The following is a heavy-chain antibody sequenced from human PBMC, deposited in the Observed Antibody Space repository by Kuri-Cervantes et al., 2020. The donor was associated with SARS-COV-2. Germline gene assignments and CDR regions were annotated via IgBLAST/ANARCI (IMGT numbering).Heavy chain of an antibody. CDR1: GGSISSGSYY. Sequence: LRLSCTVSGGSISSGSYYWSWIRQPAGKGLEWIGRIYTSGSTNYNPSLKSRVTISVDTSKNQFSLKLSSVTAADTAAYYCARGGRTRNSYYFDYWGQGTLVTVSS. CDR2: IYTSGST. CDR3: ARGGRTRNSYYFDY. J-gene: IGHJ4*02. D-gene: IGHD3-10*01. V-gene: IGHV4-61*02.